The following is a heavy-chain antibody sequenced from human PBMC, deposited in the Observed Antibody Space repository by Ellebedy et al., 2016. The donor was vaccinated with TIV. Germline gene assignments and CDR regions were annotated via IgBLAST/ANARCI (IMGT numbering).Heavy chain of an antibody. CDR3: ATDGSYGDYRSPAHAFVF. D-gene: IGHD3-10*01. V-gene: IGHV3-7*01. CDR1: GFSFNSYW. J-gene: IGHJ3*01. Sequence: GESLKISCAASGFSFNSYWMSWVRQAPGKGLEWVANINQGGSVKYYVDSVRGRFTISRDNGKNSVYLQMNSLRAEDTAVYYCATDGSYGDYRSPAHAFVFWGQGTMVIVSS. CDR2: INQGGSVK.